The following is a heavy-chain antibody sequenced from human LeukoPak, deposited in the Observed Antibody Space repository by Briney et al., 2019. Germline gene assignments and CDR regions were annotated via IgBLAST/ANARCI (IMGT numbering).Heavy chain of an antibody. D-gene: IGHD2-2*01. CDR2: ISGSGGST. V-gene: IGHV3-23*01. Sequence: PGGSLRLSCAASGFTFSSYAMSWVRQAPGKGLEWVSAISGSGGSTCYADSVKGRFTISRDNSKNTLYLQMNSLRAEDTAVYYCAKGSCSSTSCYPYYYYGMDVWGQGTTVTVSS. CDR1: GFTFSSYA. J-gene: IGHJ6*02. CDR3: AKGSCSSTSCYPYYYYGMDV.